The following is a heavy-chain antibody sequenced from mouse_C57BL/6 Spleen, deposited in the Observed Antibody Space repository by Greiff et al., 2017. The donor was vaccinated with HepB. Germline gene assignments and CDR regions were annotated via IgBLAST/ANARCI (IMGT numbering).Heavy chain of an antibody. D-gene: IGHD1-1*01. Sequence: QVQLQQPGAELVKPGASVKLSCKASGYTFTSYWMHWVKQRPGQGLEWIGMIHPNSGSTNYNEKFKSKATLTVDKSSSTAYMQLSSLTSEDSAVYYCAREKEFITTVVPLGYWGQGTTLTVSS. CDR2: IHPNSGST. V-gene: IGHV1-64*01. J-gene: IGHJ2*01. CDR3: AREKEFITTVVPLGY. CDR1: GYTFTSYW.